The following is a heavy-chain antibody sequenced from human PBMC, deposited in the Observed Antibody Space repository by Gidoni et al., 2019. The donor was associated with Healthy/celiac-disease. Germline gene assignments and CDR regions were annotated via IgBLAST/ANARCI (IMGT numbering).Heavy chain of an antibody. Sequence: APGQGLEWMGWINPNSGGTNYAQKFQGRVTMTRDTSISTAYMELSRLRSDDTAVYYCARGGLEWELLPYFDYWGQGTLVTVSS. V-gene: IGHV1-2*02. CDR2: INPNSGGT. J-gene: IGHJ4*02. CDR3: ARGGLEWELLPYFDY. D-gene: IGHD1-26*01.